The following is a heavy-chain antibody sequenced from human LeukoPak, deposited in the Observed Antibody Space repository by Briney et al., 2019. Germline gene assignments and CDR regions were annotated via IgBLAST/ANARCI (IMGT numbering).Heavy chain of an antibody. CDR3: ARDFVSGYLWVGAFDI. CDR1: GYTFTGYY. V-gene: IGHV1-46*01. CDR2: ISPSGGST. D-gene: IGHD3-22*01. J-gene: IGHJ3*02. Sequence: ASVKVSCKASGYTFTGYYMHWVRQAPGQGPEWMGVISPSGGSTTYAQKFQGRVTLTRDMSTSTDYLELSSLRSEDTAVYYCARDFVSGYLWVGAFDIWGQGTMVTVSS.